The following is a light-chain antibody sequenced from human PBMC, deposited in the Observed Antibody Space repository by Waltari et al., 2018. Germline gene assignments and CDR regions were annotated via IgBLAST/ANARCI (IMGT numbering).Light chain of an antibody. V-gene: IGKV1-39*01. CDR2: AAL. CDR1: QSISRY. J-gene: IGKJ1*01. CDR3: QQSYSTPRT. Sequence: DIQMTQSPSSLSASVGDRVTITCRASQSISRYLIWYQQKPGKAPKLRISAALNLQSGATSRFSGSGSGTDFTLTINSLQPEDFATYYCQQSYSTPRTFGQGTKVEIK.